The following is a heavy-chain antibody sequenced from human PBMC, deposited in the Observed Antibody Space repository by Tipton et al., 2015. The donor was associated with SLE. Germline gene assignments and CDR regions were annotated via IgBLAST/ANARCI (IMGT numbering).Heavy chain of an antibody. V-gene: IGHV3-49*04. D-gene: IGHD6-25*01. J-gene: IGHJ4*02. CDR1: GFTFGDYA. Sequence: SLRLSRTASGFTFGDYAMSWVRQAPGKGLEWVGFIRSKAYGGTTEYAASVKGRFTISRDDSKSIAYLQMNSLKTEDTAVYYCTRGPGYSSASYYFDYWGQGTLVTVSS. CDR3: TRGPGYSSASYYFDY. CDR2: IRSKAYGGTT.